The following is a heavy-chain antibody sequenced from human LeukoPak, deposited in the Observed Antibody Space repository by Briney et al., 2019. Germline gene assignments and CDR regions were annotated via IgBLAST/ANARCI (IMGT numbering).Heavy chain of an antibody. D-gene: IGHD4/OR15-4a*01. J-gene: IGHJ4*02. Sequence: SETLSLTCAVYGGSFSGYYWSWLRQPPGKGLEWIGEINHSGSTNYNPSLTSRVTISVDTSKNQFSLKLSSVTAADTAVYYCARGLWWYYFDYWGQGTLVTVSS. V-gene: IGHV4-34*01. CDR1: GGSFSGYY. CDR2: INHSGST. CDR3: ARGLWWYYFDY.